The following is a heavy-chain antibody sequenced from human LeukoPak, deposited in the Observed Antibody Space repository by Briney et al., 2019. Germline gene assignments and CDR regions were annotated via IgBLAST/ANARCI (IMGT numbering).Heavy chain of an antibody. D-gene: IGHD3-9*01. CDR1: GGSLSSYY. V-gene: IGHV4-4*07. CDR3: ARRESGGYFDWSAAFDI. Sequence: SETLSLTCTVSGGSLSSYYWSWIRQPAGKGLEWIGRIYTSGSTNYNPSLKSRVTMSVDTSKNQFSLKLSSVTAADTAVYYCARRESGGYFDWSAAFDIWGQGTMVTVSS. J-gene: IGHJ3*02. CDR2: IYTSGST.